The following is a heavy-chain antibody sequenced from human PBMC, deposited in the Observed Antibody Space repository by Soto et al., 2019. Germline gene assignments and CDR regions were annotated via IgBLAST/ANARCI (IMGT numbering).Heavy chain of an antibody. CDR2: ISGSGANT. CDR3: AKRQSGNFGPFDS. CDR1: GFSIGSDA. J-gene: IGHJ4*02. D-gene: IGHD2-21*02. V-gene: IGHV3-23*01. Sequence: LRLSCAASGFSIGSDAMSWVRQAPGKGLEWASGISGSGANTNYADSVKGRFAISIDNSKNTLYLQMSSLRAEDTAVYYCAKRQSGNFGPFDSWGQGTLVTVSS.